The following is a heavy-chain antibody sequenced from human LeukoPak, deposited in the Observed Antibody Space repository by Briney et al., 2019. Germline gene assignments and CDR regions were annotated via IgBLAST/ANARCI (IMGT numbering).Heavy chain of an antibody. Sequence: ASVKVSCKASGYTFTVYYIYWVRQAPGQGLEWMGWINPNSGGTNYAQKFQGRVTMTRDTSISTAYMELSRLRSDDTAVYYCARDGNYLEGTSCHVWGQGTLVTVSS. CDR3: ARDGNYLEGTSCHV. J-gene: IGHJ4*02. D-gene: IGHD2-2*01. CDR1: GYTFTVYY. V-gene: IGHV1-2*02. CDR2: INPNSGGT.